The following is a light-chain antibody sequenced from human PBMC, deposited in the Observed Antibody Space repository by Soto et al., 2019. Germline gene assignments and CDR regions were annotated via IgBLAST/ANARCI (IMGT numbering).Light chain of an antibody. CDR1: QSLDSW. V-gene: IGKV1-5*03. Sequence: DIQMTQSPSTLSASVEDRVTITCRASQSLDSWLAWYQQKPGKPPKLLIYKTSISEFGVPSRFSGSGSGTLFTLTISRLQPDDVATYYCQQYHSFSTFGQGTKVEIK. J-gene: IGKJ1*01. CDR3: QQYHSFST. CDR2: KTS.